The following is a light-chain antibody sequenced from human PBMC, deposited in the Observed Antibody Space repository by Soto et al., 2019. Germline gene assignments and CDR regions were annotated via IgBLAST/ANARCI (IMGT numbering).Light chain of an antibody. CDR3: FSFTTTSRHV. Sequence: QSVLTQPASLSGSPGHSITISFTGTRSDIGAYDDVSWCKQDPGKAPKRMISEVNTRRSGASKRCSGSKSGNTAYLTISGLQGQDGAEYFCFSFTTTSRHVFGTGTKVTVL. V-gene: IGLV2-14*01. J-gene: IGLJ1*01. CDR2: EVN. CDR1: RSDIGAYDD.